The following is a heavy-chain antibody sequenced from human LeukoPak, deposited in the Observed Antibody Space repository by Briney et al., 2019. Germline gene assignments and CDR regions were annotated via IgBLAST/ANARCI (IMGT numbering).Heavy chain of an antibody. CDR2: IYYSGST. V-gene: IGHV4-39*01. J-gene: IGHJ4*02. Sequence: SETLSLTCTVSGGSISSSSYYWGWIRQPPGKGLEWIGSIYYSGSTYYNPSLKSRVTISVDTSKNQFSLKLSFVTAADTAVYYCARAKTGTKDCFDYWGQGTLVTVSS. CDR1: GGSISSSSYY. D-gene: IGHD1-1*01. CDR3: ARAKTGTKDCFDY.